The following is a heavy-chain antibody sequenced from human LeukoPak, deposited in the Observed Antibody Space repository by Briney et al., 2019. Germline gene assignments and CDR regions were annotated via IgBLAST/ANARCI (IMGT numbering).Heavy chain of an antibody. V-gene: IGHV5-51*01. CDR3: ARRPVGFGQYYFDY. Sequence: AGASLQISCQGAGSNFTNSWIAWVRQLPGKGLEWMGIIYAGDSDTTYSPSFQGQVTISADKSISTAYLQWSSLKASDTAMYYCARRPVGFGQYYFDYWGQGTLVT. CDR1: GSNFTNSW. J-gene: IGHJ4*02. CDR2: IYAGDSDT. D-gene: IGHD3/OR15-3a*01.